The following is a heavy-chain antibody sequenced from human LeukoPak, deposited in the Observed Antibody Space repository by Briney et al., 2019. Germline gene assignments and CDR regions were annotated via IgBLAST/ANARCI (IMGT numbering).Heavy chain of an antibody. CDR2: IDPGDSHA. D-gene: IGHD6-13*01. V-gene: IGHV5-51*01. Sequence: GESLKISCKGSGYNFSNYGSGWVRQMPGKDLEWMGLIDPGDSHAIYSPSFQGQVTISADKSISAAYLQWSSLKASDTAMYYCARHGVGAGLAAAYIWGQGTLLTVSS. CDR3: ARHGVGAGLAAAYI. CDR1: GYNFSNYG. J-gene: IGHJ4*02.